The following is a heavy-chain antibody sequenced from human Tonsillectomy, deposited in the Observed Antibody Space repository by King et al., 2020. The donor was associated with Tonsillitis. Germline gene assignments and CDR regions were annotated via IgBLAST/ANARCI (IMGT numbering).Heavy chain of an antibody. CDR1: GFTFDDYT. V-gene: IGHV3-43*01. Sequence: VQLVESGGVVVQPGGSLRLSCAASGFTFDDYTMHWVRQAPGKGLEWVSLISWDGGSTYYADSVKGRFTISRDNSKNSLYLQMNSLRTEDTALYYCAKAAMRWVAGDWGYFDYWGQGTLVTVSS. CDR2: ISWDGGST. D-gene: IGHD2-15*01. J-gene: IGHJ4*02. CDR3: AKAAMRWVAGDWGYFDY.